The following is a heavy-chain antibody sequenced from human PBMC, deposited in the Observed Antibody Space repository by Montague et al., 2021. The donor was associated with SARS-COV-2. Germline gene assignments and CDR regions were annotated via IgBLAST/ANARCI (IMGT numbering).Heavy chain of an antibody. CDR2: IFLNGEQ. Sequence: PALVKPTQTLTLTCTVSGFSLNNRLGVTWIRQPPGKALEWLAHIFLNGEQSVTTSPKTRVTVSRDTSKNQVVLSMTNVDPADTATYYCARIRSDPPLLYLGVWDYYFDFWGQGILVPVSS. CDR3: ARIRSDPPLLYLGVWDYYFDF. V-gene: IGHV2-26*01. J-gene: IGHJ4*02. D-gene: IGHD3-16*02. CDR1: GFSLNNRLG.